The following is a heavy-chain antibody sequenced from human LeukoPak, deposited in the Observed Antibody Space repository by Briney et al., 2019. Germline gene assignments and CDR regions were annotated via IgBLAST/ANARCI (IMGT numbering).Heavy chain of an antibody. J-gene: IGHJ4*02. D-gene: IGHD5/OR15-5a*01. CDR1: GGSITSYY. CDR3: ARAFYDYGGLYYFDY. V-gene: IGHV4-59*01. CDR2: IYSSGTT. Sequence: SETLSLTCTVSGGSITSYYWSWIRQPPGKGLEWIGYIYSSGTTNYNPSLKSRVTISVDTSKNQFSLKLSSVTAADTAVYYCARAFYDYGGLYYFDYWGQGTLVTVSS.